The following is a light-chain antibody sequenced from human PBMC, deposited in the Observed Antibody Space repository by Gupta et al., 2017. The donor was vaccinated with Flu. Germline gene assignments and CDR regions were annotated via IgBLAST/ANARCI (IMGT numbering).Light chain of an antibody. J-gene: IGKJ5*01. CDR2: DAS. CDR3: QHSSILPLT. CDR1: QSIGTS. V-gene: IGKV6-21*01. Sequence: ELVLTQSPDFQSVTPPEKVTITCRASQSIGTSLHWYQQKPEQSPKLLIKDASHDFAGVPSRFSGSGSGTDFTLTINSLEAEDAATYYCQHSSILPLTFGQGTXLEIK.